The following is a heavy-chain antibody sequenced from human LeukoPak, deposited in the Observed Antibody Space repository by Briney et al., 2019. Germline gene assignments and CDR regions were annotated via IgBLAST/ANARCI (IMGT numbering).Heavy chain of an antibody. CDR3: ARAFSMVRGPRVKIGY. J-gene: IGHJ4*02. CDR1: GFTFSSYG. D-gene: IGHD3-10*01. Sequence: PGRSLRLSCAASGFTFSSYGMHWVRQAPGKGLEWVAVISYDGSNKYYADSVKGRFTISRDNSKNTLYLQMNSLRAEDTAVYYCARAFSMVRGPRVKIGYWGQGTLVTVSS. V-gene: IGHV3-30*03. CDR2: ISYDGSNK.